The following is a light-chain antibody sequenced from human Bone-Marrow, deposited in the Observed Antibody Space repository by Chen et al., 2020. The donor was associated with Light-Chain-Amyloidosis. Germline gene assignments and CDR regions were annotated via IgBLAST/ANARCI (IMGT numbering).Light chain of an antibody. CDR2: RDT. V-gene: IGLV3-25*03. CDR1: DLPKKY. J-gene: IGLJ2*01. CDR3: QSADSSGTYEVI. Sequence: SYELTQPPSVSVSPGQTATITCPGDDLPKKYAYWYQQKPGQAPVLVIHRDTDRPSGISERFSGSSSGTTATLTISGVQAEDEADYHCQSADSSGTYEVIFGGGTKLTVL.